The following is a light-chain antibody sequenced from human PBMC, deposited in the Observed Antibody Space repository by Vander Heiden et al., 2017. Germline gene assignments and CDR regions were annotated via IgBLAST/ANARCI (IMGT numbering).Light chain of an antibody. J-gene: IGKJ1*01. CDR2: GAS. Sequence: VMTQSPATLSVSPGERATLSCRASQSVSSNFAWYQQKPGQAPRLLIYGASTRATGIPARFSGSGSGTEFTLTISSLQSEDFAIYYCQQYNNWPPARTFGQGTKVEIK. CDR3: QQYNNWPPART. V-gene: IGKV3-15*01. CDR1: QSVSSN.